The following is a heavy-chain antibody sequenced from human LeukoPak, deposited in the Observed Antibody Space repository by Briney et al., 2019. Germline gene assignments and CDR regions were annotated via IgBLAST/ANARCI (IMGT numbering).Heavy chain of an antibody. CDR3: ARHDPYGSGSYYIPLHFDY. J-gene: IGHJ4*02. CDR1: GGSFSGYY. D-gene: IGHD3-10*01. CDR2: INHSGST. V-gene: IGHV4-34*01. Sequence: SETLSLTCAVYGGSFSGYYWSWIRQPPGKGLEWIGEINHSGSTNYNPSLKSRVTISVDTSKNQFSLKLSSVTAADTAVYYCARHDPYGSGSYYIPLHFDYWGQGTLVTVSS.